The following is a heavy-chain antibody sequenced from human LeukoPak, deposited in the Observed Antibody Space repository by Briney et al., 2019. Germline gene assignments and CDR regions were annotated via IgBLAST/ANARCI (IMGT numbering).Heavy chain of an antibody. D-gene: IGHD2-15*01. V-gene: IGHV3-23*01. CDR2: VSNSVDGGFT. J-gene: IGHJ4*02. CDR1: GFTFSSYA. CDR3: AKMGGYCSGGSCYSWYFDY. Sequence: GGSLRLSCAASGFTFSSYAVTWVRQAPGRGPEWVSVVSNSVDGGFTYYADSVKGRFTISRDNSKNTLYLQMNNLRADDTAVYYCAKMGGYCSGGSCYSWYFDYWGQGTPVTVSS.